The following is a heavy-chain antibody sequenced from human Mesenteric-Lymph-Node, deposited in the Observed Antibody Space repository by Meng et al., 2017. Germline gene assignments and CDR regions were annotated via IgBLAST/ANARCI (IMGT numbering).Heavy chain of an antibody. CDR3: ARDRWDALEEGTYYYDSSGYYYGGPVFDY. J-gene: IGHJ4*02. Sequence: GESLKISCAASGFTFSSYGMSWVRQAPGKGLEWVSGINWNGGSTGYADSVKGRFTISRDNAKNSLYLQMNSLRAEDTALYYCARDRWDALEEGTYYYDSSGYYYGGPVFDYWGQGTLVTVSS. CDR2: INWNGGST. D-gene: IGHD3-22*01. V-gene: IGHV3-20*04. CDR1: GFTFSSYG.